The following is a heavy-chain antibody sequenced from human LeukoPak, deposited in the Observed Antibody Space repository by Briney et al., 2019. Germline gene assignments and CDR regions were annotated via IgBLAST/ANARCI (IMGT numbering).Heavy chain of an antibody. CDR1: GGSFSGYY. CDR3: AKGVGYYDSSGYSDY. Sequence: ETLSLTCAVYGGSFSGYYWSWVRQAPGKGLEWVSAISGSGGSTYYADSVKGRFTISRDNSKNTLYLQMNSLRAEDTAVYYCAKGVGYYDSSGYSDYWGQGTLVTVSS. J-gene: IGHJ4*02. D-gene: IGHD3-22*01. V-gene: IGHV3-23*01. CDR2: ISGSGGST.